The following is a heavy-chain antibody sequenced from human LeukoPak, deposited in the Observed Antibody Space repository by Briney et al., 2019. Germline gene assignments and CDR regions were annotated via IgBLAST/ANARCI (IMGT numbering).Heavy chain of an antibody. CDR3: AREAVARSFDY. D-gene: IGHD6-19*01. V-gene: IGHV3-30-3*01. CDR2: ISYDGSIK. Sequence: PGGSLRLSCAASGFPFSAYAIHWVRQAPGKGLEWVAVISYDGSIKYYADFVKGRFTISRDNSKNTLYLQMNSLRAEDAAVYYCAREAVARSFDYWAREPWSPSPQ. J-gene: IGHJ4*02. CDR1: GFPFSAYA.